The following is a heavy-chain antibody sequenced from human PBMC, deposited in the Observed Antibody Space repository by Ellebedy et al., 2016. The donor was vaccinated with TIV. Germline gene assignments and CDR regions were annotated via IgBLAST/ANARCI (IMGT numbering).Heavy chain of an antibody. J-gene: IGHJ4*02. CDR3: AKDMYPYTELFDQ. V-gene: IGHV3-9*01. D-gene: IGHD3-16*01. Sequence: SLKISXSASGFNFEDFAMHWVRQAPGEGLEWVSGISYNNIDIGYADSVKGRFTISRDNAKKSLYLQMNRLRVEDTAVYYCAKDMYPYTELFDQWGQGALVTVSS. CDR1: GFNFEDFA. CDR2: ISYNNIDI.